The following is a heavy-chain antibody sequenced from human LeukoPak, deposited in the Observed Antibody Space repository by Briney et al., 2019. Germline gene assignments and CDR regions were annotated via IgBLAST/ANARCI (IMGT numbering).Heavy chain of an antibody. CDR1: GFTFSSYE. V-gene: IGHV3-48*03. J-gene: IGHJ4*02. D-gene: IGHD3-16*01. CDR2: ISSSGSTI. Sequence: QPGGSLRLSCAASGFTFSSYEMNWVRQAPGKGLEWVSYISSSGSTIYYADSVKGRFTISRDNAKNSLYLQMNNLRAEDTAVYYCARGRGVDRFDYWGQGTLVTVSS. CDR3: ARGRGVDRFDY.